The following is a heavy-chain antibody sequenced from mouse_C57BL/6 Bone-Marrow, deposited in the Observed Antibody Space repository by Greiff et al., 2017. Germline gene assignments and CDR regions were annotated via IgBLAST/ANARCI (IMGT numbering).Heavy chain of an antibody. CDR3: ARGFITTVVAPPWFAY. CDR1: GYTFTSYW. Sequence: QVQLQQPGAELVRPGTSVKLSCKASGYTFTSYWMHWVKQRPGQGLEWIGVLDPSDSYTNYNQKFKGKATLTVDTSSSTAYMQLSSLTSEDSAVYYCARGFITTVVAPPWFAYWGQGTLVTVSA. D-gene: IGHD1-1*01. V-gene: IGHV1-59*01. J-gene: IGHJ3*01. CDR2: LDPSDSYT.